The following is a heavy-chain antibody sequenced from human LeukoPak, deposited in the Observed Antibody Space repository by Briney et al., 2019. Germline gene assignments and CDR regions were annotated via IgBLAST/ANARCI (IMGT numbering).Heavy chain of an antibody. CDR3: AKGDYYDLDY. D-gene: IGHD3-22*01. CDR1: GFTFSNYG. J-gene: IGHJ4*02. V-gene: IGHV3-23*01. CDR2: ITSGVGIT. Sequence: QSGGSLRLSCVASGFTFSNYGMNSVRQAPGKGLEWVSIITSGVGITYYADSVKGRFTISRDNSKNTLYLQMNSLRAEDTAVYYCAKGDYYDLDYWGQGTLVTVSS.